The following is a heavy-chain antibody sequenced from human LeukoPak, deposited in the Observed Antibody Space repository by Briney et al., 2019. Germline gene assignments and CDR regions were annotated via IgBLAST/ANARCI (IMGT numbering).Heavy chain of an antibody. CDR2: IYTSGST. V-gene: IGHV4-4*07. CDR1: GGSISSYY. D-gene: IGHD5-24*01. J-gene: IGHJ6*03. CDR3: ARVRRSDGYNFLYYYYYYMDV. Sequence: SETLSLTCTVSGGSISSYYWSWIRQPAGKGLEWIGRIYTSGSTNYNPSLKSRVTMSVDTSKNQFSLKLSSVTAADTAVYYCARVRRSDGYNFLYYYYYYMDVWGKGTTVTISS.